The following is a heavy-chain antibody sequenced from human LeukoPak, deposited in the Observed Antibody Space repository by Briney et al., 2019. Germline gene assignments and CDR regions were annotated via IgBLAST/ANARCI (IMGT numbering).Heavy chain of an antibody. CDR2: IIPIFGIA. J-gene: IGHJ5*02. CDR1: GGTFSSYA. D-gene: IGHD2-2*01. Sequence: SVKVSCKASGGTFSSYAISWVRQAPGQGLEWMGRIIPIFGIANYAQKFQGRVTITAGKSTSTAYMELSSLRSEDTAVYYCARAKVYCSSTGCPQHWFDPWGQGTLVTVSS. CDR3: ARAKVYCSSTGCPQHWFDP. V-gene: IGHV1-69*04.